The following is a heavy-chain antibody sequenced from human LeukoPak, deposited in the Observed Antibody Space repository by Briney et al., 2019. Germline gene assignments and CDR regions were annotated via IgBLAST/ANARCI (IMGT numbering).Heavy chain of an antibody. J-gene: IGHJ6*02. CDR3: ARGRSNYYGMDV. Sequence: PSETLSLTCTVSGGSISSGDYCWNWIRRPPGKGLEWIGYIYYNGNTNYSPSLKSRVTMSVDTSKNLFSLKVSSVTAADTAVYYCARGRSNYYGMDVWGQGTTVTVSS. V-gene: IGHV4-61*08. D-gene: IGHD1-26*01. CDR1: GGSISSGDYC. CDR2: IYYNGNT.